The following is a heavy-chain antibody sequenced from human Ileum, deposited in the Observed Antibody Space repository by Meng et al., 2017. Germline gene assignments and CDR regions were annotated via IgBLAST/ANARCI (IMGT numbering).Heavy chain of an antibody. CDR2: ITSDASST. J-gene: IGHJ4*02. CDR1: GFTFFSHS. Sequence: EGVLVASGGCLGEPGGSLRLSCAASGFTFFSHSMYWVRQAPGKGRVWVSRITSDASSTTYADYVKGRFTISRDNAKNTLYLQINRLRAEDTAVYYCARAKSGTLDSWGQGTLVTVSS. V-gene: IGHV3-74*01. CDR3: ARAKSGTLDS. D-gene: IGHD1-26*01.